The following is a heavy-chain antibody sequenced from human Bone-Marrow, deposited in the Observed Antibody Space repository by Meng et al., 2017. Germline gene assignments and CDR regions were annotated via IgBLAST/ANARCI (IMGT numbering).Heavy chain of an antibody. V-gene: IGHV1-24*01. CDR2: FDPEDGET. Sequence: ASVKVSCKVSGYTLTELSMHWVRQAPGKGLEWMGGFDPEDGETIYAQKFQGRVTMTEDTSTDTAYMELSSLRSEDTAVYYCARDLDCSGGSCYLHFDYWGQGTLVTVSS. J-gene: IGHJ4*02. CDR3: ARDLDCSGGSCYLHFDY. CDR1: GYTLTELS. D-gene: IGHD2-15*01.